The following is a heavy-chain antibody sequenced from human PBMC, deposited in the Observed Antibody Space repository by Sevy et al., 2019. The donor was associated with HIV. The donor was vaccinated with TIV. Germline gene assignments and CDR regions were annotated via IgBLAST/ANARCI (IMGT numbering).Heavy chain of an antibody. D-gene: IGHD6-13*01. Sequence: SETLSLTCTVSGVSISPYYWGWIRQPPGKGLECVGFSGSTNYNPSLKSRVTTLVDTSKDQFSLKLSSVTVADTAIYYCARGGPNQHQLDYFDYWGQGALVTVSS. V-gene: IGHV4-59*01. CDR3: ARGGPNQHQLDYFDY. J-gene: IGHJ4*02. CDR2: SGST. CDR1: GVSISPYY.